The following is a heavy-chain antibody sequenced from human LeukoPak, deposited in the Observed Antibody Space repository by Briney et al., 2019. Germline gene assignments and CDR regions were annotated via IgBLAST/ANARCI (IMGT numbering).Heavy chain of an antibody. Sequence: PGGSLRLSCAASGFTFSSYWMHWVRQAPGKGLVWVSRINSDGSSTSYADSAKGRFTISRDNAKNSLYLQMNSLRAEDTAVYYCARDSAARDSSGYMQHFDYWGQGTLVTVSS. D-gene: IGHD3-22*01. V-gene: IGHV3-74*01. CDR3: ARDSAARDSSGYMQHFDY. CDR2: INSDGSST. CDR1: GFTFSSYW. J-gene: IGHJ4*02.